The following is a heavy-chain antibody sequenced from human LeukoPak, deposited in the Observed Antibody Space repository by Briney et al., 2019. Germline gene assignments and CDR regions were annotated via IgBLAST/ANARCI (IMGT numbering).Heavy chain of an antibody. CDR1: GYTFTSYD. D-gene: IGHD3-10*01. V-gene: IGHV1-8*01. J-gene: IGHJ6*02. CDR3: ARATYYGSGSSSYYYGMDV. CDR2: MNPNSGNT. Sequence: ASVKVSCKASGYTFTSYDINWVRQATGQGLEWMGWMNPNSGNTGYAQKFQGRVTMTRNTSISTAYMELSSLRSEDTAVYYCARATYYGSGSSSYYYGMDVWGQGTTVTVSS.